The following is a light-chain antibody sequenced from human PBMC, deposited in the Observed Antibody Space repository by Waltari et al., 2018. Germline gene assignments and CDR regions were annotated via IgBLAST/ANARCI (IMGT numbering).Light chain of an antibody. CDR1: SSDVGGYNY. V-gene: IGLV2-14*01. CDR3: SSSASSSTV. J-gene: IGLJ2*01. CDR2: DVS. Sequence: QSALTQPASVSGSPGQSITISCTGTSSDVGGYNYVSWYQQHPGKAPKLMIYDVSKRPSVVSSRFAGSKAGNTASLTIAGHQAEDEADYCCSSSASSSTVFGGGTKLTVL.